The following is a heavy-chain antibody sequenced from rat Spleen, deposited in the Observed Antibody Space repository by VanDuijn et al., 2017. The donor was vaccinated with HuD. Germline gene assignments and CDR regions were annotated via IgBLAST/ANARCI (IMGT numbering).Heavy chain of an antibody. CDR2: ITNSGGST. CDR1: GFTFSNYG. D-gene: IGHD1-2*01. J-gene: IGHJ2*01. CDR3: TTGPYYSSYM. V-gene: IGHV5-27*01. Sequence: EVQLVESGGGLVQPGRSLKLSCAASGFTFSNYGMAWVRQAPTKGLEWVASITNSGGSTYYRDSVKGRFTISRDNAKSTLYRQMDSLRSEDTATYYCTTGPYYSSYMGGQGVMVTVSS.